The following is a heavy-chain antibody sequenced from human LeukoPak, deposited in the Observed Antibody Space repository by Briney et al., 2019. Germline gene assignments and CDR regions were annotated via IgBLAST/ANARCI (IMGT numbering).Heavy chain of an antibody. V-gene: IGHV1-18*01. CDR3: AGVGYYYGSGSYYPHFDY. CDR1: GYTFTSYG. J-gene: IGHJ4*02. CDR2: ISAYNGNT. D-gene: IGHD3-10*01. Sequence: ASVKVSCKASGYTFTSYGISWVRQAPGQGLEWMGWISAYNGNTNYAQKLQGRVTMTTDTSTSTAYMELRSLRSDDTAVYYCAGVGYYYGSGSYYPHFDYWGQGTLVTVSS.